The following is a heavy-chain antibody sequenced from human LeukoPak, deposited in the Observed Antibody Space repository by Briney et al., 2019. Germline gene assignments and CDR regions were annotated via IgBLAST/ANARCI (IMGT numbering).Heavy chain of an antibody. Sequence: GGSLRLSCAASGFTFSSYGMHWVRQAPGKGLEWVAVISYDGSNKYYADSVKGRFTISRDNSKNTLYLQMNSLRAEDTAVYYCAKDRLPANYYYMDVWGKGTTVTVSS. D-gene: IGHD2-2*01. CDR3: AKDRLPANYYYMDV. V-gene: IGHV3-30*18. CDR1: GFTFSSYG. J-gene: IGHJ6*03. CDR2: ISYDGSNK.